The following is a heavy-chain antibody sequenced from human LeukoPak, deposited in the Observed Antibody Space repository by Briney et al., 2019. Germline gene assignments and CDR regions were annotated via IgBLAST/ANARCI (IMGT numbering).Heavy chain of an antibody. J-gene: IGHJ6*02. CDR1: GDTFSSYP. CDR3: ARGTQRYFDWLPSYGMDV. CDR2: IVPIFGKP. D-gene: IGHD3-9*01. Sequence: SVKVSCKTSGDTFSSYPISWVRQAPGQGLEWVGGIVPIFGKPTYAERFQGRVTITADESTSTADMELNGLTSDDTALYYCARGTQRYFDWLPSYGMDVWGQGTTVTVSS. V-gene: IGHV1-69*01.